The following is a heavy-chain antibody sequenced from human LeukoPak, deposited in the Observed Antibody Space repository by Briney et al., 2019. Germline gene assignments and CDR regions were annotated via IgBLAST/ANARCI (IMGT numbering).Heavy chain of an antibody. D-gene: IGHD3-9*01. J-gene: IGHJ4*02. Sequence: PGGSLRLSCTVSGFTVSSNSMSWVRQAPGKGLEWVSFIYSDNTHYSDSVKGRFTISRDDSKNTLYLQMNSLRAEDSAVYYCVKPSDILTGYYSHFEYWGQGTRVTVSS. V-gene: IGHV3-66*03. CDR2: IYSDNT. CDR3: VKPSDILTGYYSHFEY. CDR1: GFTVSSNS.